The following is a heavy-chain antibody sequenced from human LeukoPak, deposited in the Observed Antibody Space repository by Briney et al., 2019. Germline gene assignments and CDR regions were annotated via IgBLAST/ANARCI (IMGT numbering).Heavy chain of an antibody. Sequence: SETLSLTCAVSGGSINSDGYSWSWIRQPPGKGLEWIGYIYHSGSTYYNPSLKSRVTISVDRSKNQFSLKLSSVTAADTAVYYCARGDYGDYDQNWFDPWGQGTLVTVSS. CDR1: GGSINSDGYS. J-gene: IGHJ5*02. V-gene: IGHV4-30-2*01. CDR3: ARGDYGDYDQNWFDP. CDR2: IYHSGST. D-gene: IGHD4-17*01.